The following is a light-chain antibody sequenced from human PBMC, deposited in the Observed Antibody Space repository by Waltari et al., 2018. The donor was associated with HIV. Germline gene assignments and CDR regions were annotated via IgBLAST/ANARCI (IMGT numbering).Light chain of an antibody. CDR1: SSNIGSNT. V-gene: IGLV1-44*01. J-gene: IGLJ2*01. CDR2: SNM. CDR3: AAWDASLTGVV. Sequence: QSVLPQPPSASGTPGQRVTISCSGSSSNIGSNTVNWYQQLPGTAPQLLLYSNMHRPPGVPAVCSGSKYGTSASLAISWRQSDEEADYYCAAWDASLTGVVFGGGTKLTVL.